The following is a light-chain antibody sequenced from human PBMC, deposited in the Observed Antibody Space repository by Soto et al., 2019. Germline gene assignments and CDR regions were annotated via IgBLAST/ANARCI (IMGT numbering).Light chain of an antibody. Sequence: ILLTQSPGTLSLSPGERATLSCWASQSISSSYLAWYQQKPGQAPRLLIYGASTRATGIPARFSGSGSGTEFTLTISSLQSEDFAVYYCQQYNNWPRITFGQGTRLEI. V-gene: IGKV3-15*01. CDR1: QSISSSY. CDR3: QQYNNWPRIT. CDR2: GAS. J-gene: IGKJ5*01.